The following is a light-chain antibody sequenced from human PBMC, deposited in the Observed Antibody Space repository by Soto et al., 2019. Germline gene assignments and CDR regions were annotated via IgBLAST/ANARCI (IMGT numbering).Light chain of an antibody. Sequence: EIVLTQSPGTLSLSPGERATLSCRASQDVSGSYLAWYQQKPGQTPRLLIYATSRRATGIPDRFSGSWSGTDFTLTISRVEPEDFAVYYCKHYSSSPWTFGQGTTVEIK. CDR2: ATS. CDR1: QDVSGSY. J-gene: IGKJ1*01. CDR3: KHYSSSPWT. V-gene: IGKV3-20*01.